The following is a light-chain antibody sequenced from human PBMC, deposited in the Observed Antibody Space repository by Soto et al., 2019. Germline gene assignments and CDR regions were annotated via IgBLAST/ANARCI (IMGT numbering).Light chain of an antibody. J-gene: IGLJ3*02. CDR1: SSNVGNYDL. Sequence: QSALTQPASVSGSPGQSITISCNGTSSNVGNYDLVSWYQQHPGNSPKVMLYQVNKRPSGLSNRFSGSKSGNTASLTISGLQAEDEADYYCCSYAGSSTWVFGGGTKLTVL. V-gene: IGLV2-23*02. CDR2: QVN. CDR3: CSYAGSSTWV.